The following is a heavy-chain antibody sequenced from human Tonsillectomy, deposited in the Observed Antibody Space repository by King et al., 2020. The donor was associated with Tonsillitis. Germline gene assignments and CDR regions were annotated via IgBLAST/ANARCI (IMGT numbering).Heavy chain of an antibody. CDR2: ISSSSDYI. CDR3: ARIYGSGSYYLQLYYYYGMDV. D-gene: IGHD3-10*01. V-gene: IGHV3-21*01. CDR1: GFTFSSYS. Sequence: GQLVQSGGGLVNPGGSLRLSCAASGFTFSSYSMNWVRQAPGKGLEWVSSISSSSDYIYYTDSVKGRFTISRDNAKNSLYLQMNSLRAEDTAVYYCARIYGSGSYYLQLYYYYGMDVWGQGTTVTVSS. J-gene: IGHJ6*02.